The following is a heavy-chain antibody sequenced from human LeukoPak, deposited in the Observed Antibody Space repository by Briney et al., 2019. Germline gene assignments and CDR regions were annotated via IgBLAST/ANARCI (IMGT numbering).Heavy chain of an antibody. D-gene: IGHD1-26*01. CDR1: GGSISDYY. V-gene: IGHV4-4*07. CDR3: ARELKWSYGTEY. Sequence: SETLSLTCTVSGGSISDYYWCWIRQPPGKGLEWVGHIYTSASGSTNYNPSLKSRVTMTVDTSKNQLSLRLSSVTASDTAVYYSARELKWSYGTEYWGERTLVTVSS. CDR2: IYTSASGST. J-gene: IGHJ4*02.